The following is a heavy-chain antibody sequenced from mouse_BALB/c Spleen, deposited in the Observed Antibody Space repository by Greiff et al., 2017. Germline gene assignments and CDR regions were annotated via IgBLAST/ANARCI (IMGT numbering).Heavy chain of an antibody. CDR1: GYSITSDYA. J-gene: IGHJ1*01. CDR3: ARRDGWLLGYFDV. V-gene: IGHV3-2*02. D-gene: IGHD2-3*01. CDR2: ISYSGST. Sequence: EVHLVESGPGLVKPSQSLSLTCTVTGYSITSDYAWNWIRQFPGNKLEWMGYISYSGSTSYNPSLKSRISITRDTSKNQFFLQLNSVTTEDTATYYCARRDGWLLGYFDVWGAGTTVTVSS.